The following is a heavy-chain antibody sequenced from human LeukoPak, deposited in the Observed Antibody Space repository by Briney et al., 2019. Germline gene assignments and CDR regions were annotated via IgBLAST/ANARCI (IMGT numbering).Heavy chain of an antibody. J-gene: IGHJ3*02. CDR3: ARSGGDDDAFDI. Sequence: GGALRLSCAASGFTFSSYDMHGGRQATGKGLWWVSAIGTAGDTYYPGSVKGRFTISRENAKNSLYLQMNSLRAGDTAVYYCARSGGDDDAFDIWGQGTMVTVSS. V-gene: IGHV3-13*01. D-gene: IGHD3-10*01. CDR1: GFTFSSYD. CDR2: IGTAGDT.